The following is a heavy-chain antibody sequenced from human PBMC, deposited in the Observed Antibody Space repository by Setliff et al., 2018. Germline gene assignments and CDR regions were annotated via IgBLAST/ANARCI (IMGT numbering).Heavy chain of an antibody. CDR2: VSSGSTAI. J-gene: IGHJ1*01. CDR1: GFTLSTYN. V-gene: IGHV3-48*01. Sequence: PGGSLRLSCAASGFTLSTYNMNWVRQAPGKGLEWISFVSSGSTAIYYADSVEGRFTISRDNAKNSLYLQLSSLRAEDTAIYYCASSSGWIPWIQHWGPGTLVTVSS. D-gene: IGHD3-10*01. CDR3: ASSSGWIPWIQH.